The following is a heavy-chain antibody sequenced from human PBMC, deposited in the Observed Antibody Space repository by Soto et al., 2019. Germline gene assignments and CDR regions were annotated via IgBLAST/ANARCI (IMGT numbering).Heavy chain of an antibody. J-gene: IGHJ6*02. CDR2: IIPIFGTA. Sequence: QVQLVQSGAEVKKPGSSVKVSCKASGGTFSSYAISWVRQAPGQGLEWMGGIIPIFGTANYAQKFQGRVTITADEYTCTAYMVLSSLRSEDTAVYYCARHVTAAGYYYGMDAWGQGTTVTVSS. CDR1: GGTFSSYA. D-gene: IGHD2-15*01. CDR3: ARHVTAAGYYYGMDA. V-gene: IGHV1-69*12.